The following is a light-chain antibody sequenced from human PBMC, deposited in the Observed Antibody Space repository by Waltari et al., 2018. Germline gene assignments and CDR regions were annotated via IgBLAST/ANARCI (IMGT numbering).Light chain of an antibody. J-gene: IGLJ2*01. V-gene: IGLV2-14*03. CDR2: DVI. CDR1: SSDVGSYNY. CDR3: SSYMDTTTLEL. Sequence: QSALTQPASVSGSPGQSITISCTGTSSDVGSYNYVSWYQQHPDKAPKLMIYDVINRPAGGSNRFSGSKSGNTASLTISGLQAEDEADYYCSSYMDTTTLELFGGGTSLTVL.